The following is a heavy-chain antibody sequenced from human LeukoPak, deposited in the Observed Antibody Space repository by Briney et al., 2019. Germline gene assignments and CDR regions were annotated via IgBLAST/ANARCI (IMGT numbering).Heavy chain of an antibody. CDR2: IYHSGAA. Sequence: SETLSLTCAVSGGSISSTYWWNWVRQPPGKGLEWIGEIYHSGAAHYNPSLKSRVTMSADKSKNHFSLKLRSVTAADAAVYYCVRHDLDTSVPVDPWGQGILVTVSS. J-gene: IGHJ5*02. D-gene: IGHD6-19*01. V-gene: IGHV4-4*02. CDR3: VRHDLDTSVPVDP. CDR1: GGSISSTYW.